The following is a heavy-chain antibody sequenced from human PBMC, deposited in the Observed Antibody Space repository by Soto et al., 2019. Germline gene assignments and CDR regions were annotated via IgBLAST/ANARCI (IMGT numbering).Heavy chain of an antibody. CDR1: GGTFSCFA. Sequence: SVKVSCKASGGTFSCFAISWVRQAPGQGLEWMGGIIPSFGTANYAQKFQGRVTITADESTSTAYMELSSLRSEDTAVYYCARVITYSSSGGYYYYYGMDVWGQGTTVTVS. J-gene: IGHJ6*02. D-gene: IGHD6-13*01. CDR2: IIPSFGTA. CDR3: ARVITYSSSGGYYYYYGMDV. V-gene: IGHV1-69*13.